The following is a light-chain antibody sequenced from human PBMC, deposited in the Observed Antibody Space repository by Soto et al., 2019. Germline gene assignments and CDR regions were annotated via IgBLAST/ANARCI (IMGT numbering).Light chain of an antibody. CDR3: QQYNTWPPWT. CDR1: QSISNN. J-gene: IGKJ1*01. Sequence: EIVMTQSQATLSLPHGDSASLSCRASQSISNNLVWYQQKPGQAPRLLIYGASTRATGIPARFSGTGSGTDFTLTISSLQSEDFAVYYCQQYNTWPPWTFGQGT. CDR2: GAS. V-gene: IGKV3-15*01.